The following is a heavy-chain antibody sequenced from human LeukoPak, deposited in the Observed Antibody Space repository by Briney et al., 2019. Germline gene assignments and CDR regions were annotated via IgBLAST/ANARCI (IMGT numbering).Heavy chain of an antibody. CDR1: GFTFSSYG. Sequence: GGSLRLSCAASGFTFSSYGMHWVRQAPGKGLEWVAVIWYDGSKQYYADSVKGRFTISRDNSKNTQYLQMNDLRAEDTAVYYCARKGSSGWSPMFDYWGQGTLVTVSS. CDR2: IWYDGSKQ. D-gene: IGHD6-19*01. V-gene: IGHV3-33*01. J-gene: IGHJ4*02. CDR3: ARKGSSGWSPMFDY.